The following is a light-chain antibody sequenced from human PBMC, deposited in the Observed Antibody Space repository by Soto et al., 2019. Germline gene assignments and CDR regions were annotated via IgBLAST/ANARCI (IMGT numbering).Light chain of an antibody. CDR3: SSYTSSSTLL. CDR2: DVS. CDR1: SNDIGGYNY. J-gene: IGLJ2*01. Sequence: QSALTQAASVSGSPGQSITFSCTGTSNDIGGYNYVSWYQQHPGKAPKLMIFDVSNRPSGVSYRFSGSKSGNTASLTISGLQAEDEADYYCSSYTSSSTLLFGGGTQLTVL. V-gene: IGLV2-14*01.